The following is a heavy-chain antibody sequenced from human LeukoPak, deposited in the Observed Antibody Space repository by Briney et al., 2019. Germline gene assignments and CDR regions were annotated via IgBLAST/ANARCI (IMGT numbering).Heavy chain of an antibody. Sequence: PGRSLRLSCVASGFTSDAHGMHWVRQAPGKGLEWVSGISWNSGSIGYADSVKGRFTISRDNAKNSLYLQMNSLRAEDTALYYCAKDMGGGRYCSGGSCYSAYFQHWGQGTLVTVSS. CDR3: AKDMGGGRYCSGGSCYSAYFQH. V-gene: IGHV3-9*02. D-gene: IGHD2-15*01. J-gene: IGHJ1*01. CDR2: ISWNSGSI. CDR1: GFTSDAHG.